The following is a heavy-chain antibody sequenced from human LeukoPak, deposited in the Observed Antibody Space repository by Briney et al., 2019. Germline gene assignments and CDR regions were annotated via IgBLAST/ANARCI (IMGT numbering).Heavy chain of an antibody. D-gene: IGHD4-23*01. J-gene: IGHJ4*02. CDR3: ARHMLGGKRSFDS. Sequence: PSETLSLTCGVYGGSFSGYYWSWIRQPPGKGLEWIGEINDSGSTNYNPSLKSRATISADTSKNQLSLNLSSVTAADTAVYYCARHMLGGKRSFDSWGQGTLVTVSS. CDR1: GGSFSGYY. CDR2: INDSGST. V-gene: IGHV4-34*01.